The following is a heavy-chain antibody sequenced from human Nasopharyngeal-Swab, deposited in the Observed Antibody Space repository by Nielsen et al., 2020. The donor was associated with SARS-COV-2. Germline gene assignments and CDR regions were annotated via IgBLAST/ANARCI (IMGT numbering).Heavy chain of an antibody. V-gene: IGHV1-18*01. J-gene: IGHJ4*02. CDR1: GYAFTQYA. D-gene: IGHD4-17*01. CDR3: VRDWAMTTVTYFDY. Sequence: ASVQVSCKASGYAFTQYAINWVRQAPGQGLEWIGWISVFNGNTYYAQKFQDRVTMVTDTSTNTAHMELRSLRSDDTAVYYCVRDWAMTTVTYFDYWGQGTLVTVSS. CDR2: ISVFNGNT.